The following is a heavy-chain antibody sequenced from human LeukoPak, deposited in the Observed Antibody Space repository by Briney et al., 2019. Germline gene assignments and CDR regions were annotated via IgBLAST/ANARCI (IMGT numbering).Heavy chain of an antibody. CDR1: GGSLSSSSYY. Sequence: SETLSLTCTVSGGSLSSSSYYWGWVRQPPGKGLEWIGNIYYSGSTYSNPSLKSRLTISLYTSQRQFSLRLSSVTAADTALYYCTRGSYDVLTGYSTLGEYWGQGTLVTVSS. V-gene: IGHV4-39*01. CDR2: IYYSGST. D-gene: IGHD3-9*01. CDR3: TRGSYDVLTGYSTLGEY. J-gene: IGHJ4*02.